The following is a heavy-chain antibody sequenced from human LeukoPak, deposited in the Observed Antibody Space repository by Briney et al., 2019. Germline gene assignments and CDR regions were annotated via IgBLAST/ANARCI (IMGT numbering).Heavy chain of an antibody. CDR3: ARGKMDFDY. D-gene: IGHD5-24*01. CDR1: GGSISSYY. J-gene: IGHJ4*02. V-gene: IGHV4-59*01. Sequence: SETLSLTCTVSGGSISSYYWSWIRQPPGKGLEWIGYIYYRGSTNYTPSLKSRVTISIDTSKNQVSLKLSSVTAADTAVYYCARGKMDFDYWGQGTLVTVSS. CDR2: IYYRGST.